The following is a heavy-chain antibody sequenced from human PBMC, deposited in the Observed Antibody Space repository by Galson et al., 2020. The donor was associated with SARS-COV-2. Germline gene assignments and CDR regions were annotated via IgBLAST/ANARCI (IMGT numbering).Heavy chain of an antibody. D-gene: IGHD1-1*01. J-gene: IGHJ6*03. CDR2: IKQDGSEK. CDR3: ARDWNDYYYYMDV. V-gene: IGHV3-7*01. CDR1: GFTFSSYW. Sequence: GGSLRLSCAASGFTFSSYWMSWVRQAPGKGLEWVANIKQDGSEKYYVDSVKGRFTISRDNAKNSLYLQMNSLRAEDTAVYYCARDWNDYYYYMDVWGKGTTVTVAS.